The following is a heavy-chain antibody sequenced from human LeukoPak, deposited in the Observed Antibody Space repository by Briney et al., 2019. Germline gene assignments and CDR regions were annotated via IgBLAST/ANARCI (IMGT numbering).Heavy chain of an antibody. V-gene: IGHV4-34*01. CDR2: INHSGST. CDR3: ARGRYRGTTVSYYGMDV. Sequence: SETLSLTCAVYGGSFSGYYWSWIRQPPGKGLEWIGEINHSGSTNYNPSLKSRVTISVDTSKNQFSLKLSSATAADTAVYYCARGRYRGTTVSYYGMDVWGQGTTVTVSS. D-gene: IGHD4-11*01. J-gene: IGHJ6*02. CDR1: GGSFSGYY.